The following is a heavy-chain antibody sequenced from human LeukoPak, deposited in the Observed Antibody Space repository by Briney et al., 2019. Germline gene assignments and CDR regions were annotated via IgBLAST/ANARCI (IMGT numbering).Heavy chain of an antibody. Sequence: GGSLRLSCAASGFNFGEFWMAWVRQAPGKGLEWVAVISYDGSNKYYADSVKGRFTISRDNSKNTLYLQMNSLRAEDTAVYYCARDETLDYYDSSGYYQTNAFDIWGQGTMVTVSS. CDR3: ARDETLDYYDSSGYYQTNAFDI. J-gene: IGHJ3*02. CDR1: GFNFGEFW. D-gene: IGHD3-22*01. CDR2: ISYDGSNK. V-gene: IGHV3-30-3*01.